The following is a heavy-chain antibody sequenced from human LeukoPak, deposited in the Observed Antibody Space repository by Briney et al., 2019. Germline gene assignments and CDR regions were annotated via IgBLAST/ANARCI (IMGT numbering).Heavy chain of an antibody. J-gene: IGHJ6*03. V-gene: IGHV1-69*13. D-gene: IGHD6-6*01. CDR3: ARAEHSRADSYYYYYYMDV. CDR1: GGTLSSYA. CDR2: IIPIFGTA. Sequence: EASVRVSCKASGGTLSSYAISWVRQAPGQGLEWMGGIIPIFGTANYAQKFQGRVTITADESTSTAYMELSSLRSEDTAVYYCARAEHSRADSYYYYYYMDVWGKGTTVTVSS.